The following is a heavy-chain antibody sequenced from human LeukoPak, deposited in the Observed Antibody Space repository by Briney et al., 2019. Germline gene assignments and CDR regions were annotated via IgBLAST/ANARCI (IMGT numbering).Heavy chain of an antibody. CDR3: ARDRRIVVVTAMEPWFDP. V-gene: IGHV4-39*07. Sequence: SETLSLTCTVSGGSISSSSYYWGWIRQPPGKGLEWIGSIYYSGSTYYNPSLKSRVTISVDTSKNQFSLKLSSVTTADTAVYYCARDRRIVVVTAMEPWFDPWGQGTLVTVSS. J-gene: IGHJ5*02. CDR1: GGSISSSSYY. CDR2: IYYSGST. D-gene: IGHD2-21*02.